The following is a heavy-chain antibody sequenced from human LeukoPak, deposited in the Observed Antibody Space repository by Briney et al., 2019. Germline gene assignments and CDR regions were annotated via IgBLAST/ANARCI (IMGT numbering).Heavy chain of an antibody. CDR2: IEKDGSEK. V-gene: IGHV3-7*01. J-gene: IGHJ4*02. Sequence: QPGGSLRLSCAGTGLFFSDVWMNWFRQAPGKGLEWVANIEKDGSEKNYVDSVKVRFTISRDKVKSSLHLEMNGLRGEDTAVYYCAAGYGWLTDFWGQGTLVTVSS. CDR3: AAGYGWLTDF. D-gene: IGHD2-8*02. CDR1: GLFFSDVW.